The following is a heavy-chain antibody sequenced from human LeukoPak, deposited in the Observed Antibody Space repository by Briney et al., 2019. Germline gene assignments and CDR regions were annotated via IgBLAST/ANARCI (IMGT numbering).Heavy chain of an antibody. CDR2: ISSSSSYI. CDR1: GFTFSSYS. V-gene: IGHV3-21*01. CDR3: ARAEQYCSSTSCYYNGMDV. Sequence: PGGSLRLSCAASGFTFSSYSMNWVRQAPGKGLEWVSSISSSSSYIYYADSVKGRFTISRDNAKNSLYLQMNSLRAEDTAVYYCARAEQYCSSTSCYYNGMDVWGKGTTVTVSS. J-gene: IGHJ6*04. D-gene: IGHD2-2*01.